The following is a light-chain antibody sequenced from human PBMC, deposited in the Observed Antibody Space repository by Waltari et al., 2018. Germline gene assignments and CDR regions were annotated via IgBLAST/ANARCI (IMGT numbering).Light chain of an antibody. Sequence: EVVLTQSTGTLSLSPGESATLSCSASQSVSKYLAWYQQRPGQAPRLLIYAASTRATGIPDRFSGSGSGTDFSLTISRLEPEDFAVYYCQNHERLPATFGQGTKVEIK. CDR1: QSVSKY. CDR2: AAS. V-gene: IGKV3-20*01. J-gene: IGKJ1*01. CDR3: QNHERLPAT.